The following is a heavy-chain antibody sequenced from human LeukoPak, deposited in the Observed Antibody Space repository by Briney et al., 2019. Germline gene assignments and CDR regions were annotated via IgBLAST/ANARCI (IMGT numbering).Heavy chain of an antibody. D-gene: IGHD3-10*01. V-gene: IGHV3-30*18. CDR2: ISYDGSTK. Sequence: GGSLRLSCAASGFTFSSYGMHWVRQAPGKGLEWVAVISYDGSTKYYADSVKGRFTISRDNSKNTLYLQMNSLRAEDTAVYYCAKSPYGSGSYYFDYWGQGTLVTVSS. J-gene: IGHJ4*02. CDR3: AKSPYGSGSYYFDY. CDR1: GFTFSSYG.